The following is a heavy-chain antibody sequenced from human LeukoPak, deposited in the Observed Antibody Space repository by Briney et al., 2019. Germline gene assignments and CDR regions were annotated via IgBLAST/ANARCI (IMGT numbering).Heavy chain of an antibody. Sequence: PGGSLRLSCAVSGFTFSTYWMSWVRQAPGKGLEWVANIKQDGSEKYYVDSVKGRFTISRDNANNSVYLQMNSLRAEDTAVYYCARDSWLFFDYWGQGTLVTVSS. CDR3: ARDSWLFFDY. CDR2: IKQDGSEK. V-gene: IGHV3-7*01. CDR1: GFTFSTYW. D-gene: IGHD3-9*01. J-gene: IGHJ4*02.